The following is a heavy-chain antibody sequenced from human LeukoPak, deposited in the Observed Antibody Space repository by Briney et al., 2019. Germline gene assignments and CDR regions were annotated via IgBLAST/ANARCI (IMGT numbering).Heavy chain of an antibody. CDR2: INPNSGGT. Sequence: ASVKVSCKASGYTFTGYYMHWVRQAPGQGLEWMGWINPNSGGTNYAQKFQGWVTMTRDTSISTAYMELSRLRSDDTAVYYCARGRYYYDSSGRNWFDPWGQGTLVTVSS. D-gene: IGHD3-22*01. V-gene: IGHV1-2*04. CDR1: GYTFTGYY. CDR3: ARGRYYYDSSGRNWFDP. J-gene: IGHJ5*02.